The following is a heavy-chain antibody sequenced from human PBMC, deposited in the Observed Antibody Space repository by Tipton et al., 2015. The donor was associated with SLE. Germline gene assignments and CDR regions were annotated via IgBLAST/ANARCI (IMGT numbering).Heavy chain of an antibody. D-gene: IGHD5-12*01. CDR3: ARRGGYRAYEDYFDS. Sequence: GSLRLSCAASGFNFIDYYMHWIRQAPGKGLEWVSAISGGIITTDYADSVKGQFTISRDNSKRMVYLQMDGLRVDDTAVYYCARRGGYRAYEDYFDSWGQGTLVTVSS. CDR2: ISGGIITT. CDR1: GFNFIDYY. V-gene: IGHV3-11*03. J-gene: IGHJ4*02.